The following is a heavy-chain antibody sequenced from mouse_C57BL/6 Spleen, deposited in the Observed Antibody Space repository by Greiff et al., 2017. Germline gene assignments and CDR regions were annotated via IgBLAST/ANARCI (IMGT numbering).Heavy chain of an antibody. CDR2: IWSGGST. V-gene: IGHV2-2*01. CDR1: GFSLTSYG. CDR3: AALYYGNYDAMDY. Sequence: VMLVESGPGLVQPSQSLSITCTVSGFSLTSYGVHWVRQSPGKGLEWLGVIWSGGSTDYNAAFISRLSISKDNSKSQVFFKMNSLQADDTAIYYCAALYYGNYDAMDYWGQGTSVTVSS. J-gene: IGHJ4*01. D-gene: IGHD2-1*01.